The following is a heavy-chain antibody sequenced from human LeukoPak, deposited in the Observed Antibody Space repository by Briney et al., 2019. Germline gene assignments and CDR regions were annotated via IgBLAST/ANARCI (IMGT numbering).Heavy chain of an antibody. J-gene: IGHJ4*02. V-gene: IGHV4-30-2*01. D-gene: IGHD3-10*01. CDR1: GGSISSGDYS. CDR3: ARANGYYGSGSPYFDY. CDR2: IYHSGNT. Sequence: PSDTLSLTCAVSGGSISSGDYSWSWIRQPPGKGLEWIEHIYHSGNTYYNPSLKRRVTISVDRSKNQFSLKLSSVTAADTAVYYCARANGYYGSGSPYFDYWGQGTLVTVSS.